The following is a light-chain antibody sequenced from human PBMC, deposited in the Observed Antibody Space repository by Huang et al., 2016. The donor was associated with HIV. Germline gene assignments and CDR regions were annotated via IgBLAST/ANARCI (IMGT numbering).Light chain of an antibody. J-gene: IGKJ1*01. CDR3: QQYNNWPRGT. CDR2: GAS. Sequence: EIVMTQSPATLSVSPGERATLSCRASQSVGSNLAWYQQKPGQAHRLRIYGASTRATGIAARFSGSGSGTEFTLTISSLQSEDIAVYHCQQYNNWPRGTFGQGTKVEIK. CDR1: QSVGSN. V-gene: IGKV3-15*01.